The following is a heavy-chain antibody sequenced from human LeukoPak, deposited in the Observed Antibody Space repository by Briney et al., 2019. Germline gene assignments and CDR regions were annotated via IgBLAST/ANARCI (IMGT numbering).Heavy chain of an antibody. CDR3: ARDPGVPRVLDY. J-gene: IGHJ4*02. D-gene: IGHD3-3*01. CDR2: ISSSGSTI. CDR1: GFTFSSYE. Sequence: GSLRLSCAASGFTFSSYEMNWVRQAPGKGLEWVSYISSSGSTIYYADSVKGRFTISRDNAKNSLYLQMNSLRAEDTAVYYCARDPGVPRVLDYWGQGTLVTVSS. V-gene: IGHV3-48*03.